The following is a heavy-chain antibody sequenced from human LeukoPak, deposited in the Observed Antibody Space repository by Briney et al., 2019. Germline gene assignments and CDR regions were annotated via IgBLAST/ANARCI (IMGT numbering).Heavy chain of an antibody. CDR2: IYYSGST. CDR3: ARDRYDSSGYLPFDY. CDR1: GGSISSYY. V-gene: IGHV4-59*01. J-gene: IGHJ4*02. D-gene: IGHD3-22*01. Sequence: SETLSLTCTVSGGSISSYYWSWIRQPPGKGLEWIGYIYYSGSTNYNPSLKSRVTISVDTSKNQFSLKLNSVTAADTAVYYCARDRYDSSGYLPFDYWGQGTLVTVSS.